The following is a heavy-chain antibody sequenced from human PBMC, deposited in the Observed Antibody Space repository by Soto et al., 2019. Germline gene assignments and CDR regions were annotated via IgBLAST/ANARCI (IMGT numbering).Heavy chain of an antibody. V-gene: IGHV1-3*01. J-gene: IGHJ6*03. CDR2: INAGNGNT. Sequence: QVQLVQSGAEVKKPGASVKVSCKASGYTFTSYAMHWVRQAPGQRLEWMGWINAGNGNTKYSQKFQGRVTITRDTSASTAYMELSSLRSEDTAVYYCARDTLDTAILPTSPDNYYCYYMDVWGKGTTVTVSS. CDR1: GYTFTSYA. CDR3: ARDTLDTAILPTSPDNYYCYYMDV. D-gene: IGHD5-18*01.